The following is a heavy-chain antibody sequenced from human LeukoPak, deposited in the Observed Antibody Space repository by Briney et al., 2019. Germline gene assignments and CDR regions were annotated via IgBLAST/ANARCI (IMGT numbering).Heavy chain of an antibody. Sequence: ASVKVSCKASGYTFIAYYMHWVRQAPGQGLGWMGWLNPNGGGTTYAQNFQGRVTMTRDTSISTAYMELSSLRSDDTAVYYCARWGINGVPFDSWGQGTLVTVSS. CDR3: ARWGINGVPFDS. CDR1: GYTFIAYY. J-gene: IGHJ4*02. CDR2: LNPNGGGT. D-gene: IGHD2-8*01. V-gene: IGHV1-2*02.